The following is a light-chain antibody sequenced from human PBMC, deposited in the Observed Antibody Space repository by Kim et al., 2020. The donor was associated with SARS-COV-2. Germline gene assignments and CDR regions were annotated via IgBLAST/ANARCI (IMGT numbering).Light chain of an antibody. Sequence: QAGLTQPPSVSKGLRQTATLTCTGNTNNVGHEGAGWLQQHPGHPPKLLSDRNNNRPSGISERFSASRSGNTAALTITGLRPEDEADYYCLSWDRSLSVYVFGAGTKVTVL. CDR3: LSWDRSLSVYV. CDR2: RNN. CDR1: TNNVGHEG. V-gene: IGLV10-54*04. J-gene: IGLJ1*01.